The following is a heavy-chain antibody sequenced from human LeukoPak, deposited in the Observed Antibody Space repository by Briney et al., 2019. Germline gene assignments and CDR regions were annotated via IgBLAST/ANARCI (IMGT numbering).Heavy chain of an antibody. V-gene: IGHV4-59*01. CDR3: ARLGIELLWFGELLPFWAFDI. CDR2: IYYSGST. D-gene: IGHD3-10*01. CDR1: GGSISSYY. Sequence: PSETLSLTCTVSGGSISSYYWSWIRQPPGKGLEWIGYIYYSGSTNYNPSLKSRVTISVDTSKNQFSLKLSSVTAADTAVYYCARLGIELLWFGELLPFWAFDIWGQGTMVTVSS. J-gene: IGHJ3*02.